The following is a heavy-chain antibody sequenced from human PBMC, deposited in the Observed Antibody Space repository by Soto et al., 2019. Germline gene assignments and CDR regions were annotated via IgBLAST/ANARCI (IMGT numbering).Heavy chain of an antibody. CDR1: GGSFSGSY. V-gene: IGHV4-34*01. D-gene: IGHD3-16*02. CDR3: ARNHYDYVWGSYRSLGFDY. J-gene: IGHJ4*02. Sequence: SETLSLTCAVYGGSFSGSYWSWIRQPPGKGLEWIGEINHSGSTNYNPSLKSRVTISVDTSKNQFSLKLSSVTAADTAVYYCARNHYDYVWGSYRSLGFDYWGQGTLVTVSS. CDR2: INHSGST.